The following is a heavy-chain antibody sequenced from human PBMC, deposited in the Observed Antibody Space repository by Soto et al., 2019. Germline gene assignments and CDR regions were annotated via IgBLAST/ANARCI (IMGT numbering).Heavy chain of an antibody. CDR1: GGSISSYC. J-gene: IGHJ4*02. Sequence: SETRSRTWTVSGGSISSYCWSWIRQPPGKGLEWIGYIYYSGSTNYNPSLKSRVTISVDTSKNQFSLKLSSVTAADTAVYYCATQRLGYGYIEDYWGQGTLVTVSS. CDR2: IYYSGST. CDR3: ATQRLGYGYIEDY. V-gene: IGHV4-59*01. D-gene: IGHD5-18*01.